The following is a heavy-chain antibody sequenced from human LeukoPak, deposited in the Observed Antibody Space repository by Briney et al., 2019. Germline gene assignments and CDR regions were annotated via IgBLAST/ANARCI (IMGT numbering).Heavy chain of an antibody. CDR2: ISGSGGST. Sequence: GSLRLSCAASGFTFSSYAMSWVRQAPGKGLEWVSAISGSGGSTYYADSVKGRFTISRDDPKNTVFLQMNSLRLEDTATYYCARPHSGTHSTFHIWGQGTVVTVSS. D-gene: IGHD1-26*01. CDR3: ARPHSGTHSTFHI. J-gene: IGHJ3*02. V-gene: IGHV3-23*01. CDR1: GFTFSSYA.